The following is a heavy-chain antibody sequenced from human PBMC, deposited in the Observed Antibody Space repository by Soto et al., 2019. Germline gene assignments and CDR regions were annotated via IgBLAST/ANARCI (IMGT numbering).Heavy chain of an antibody. Sequence: PGGSLRLSCAASGFTFSSYAMSWVRQAPGKGLECVSAISGSGGSTYYADSVKGRFTISRDNSKNTLYLQMNGLRAEDTAVYYCANSTSRRYFWSSGWPLGFDPWGQGTLVTVSS. CDR3: ANSTSRRYFWSSGWPLGFDP. V-gene: IGHV3-23*01. D-gene: IGHD6-19*01. J-gene: IGHJ5*02. CDR1: GFTFSSYA. CDR2: ISGSGGST.